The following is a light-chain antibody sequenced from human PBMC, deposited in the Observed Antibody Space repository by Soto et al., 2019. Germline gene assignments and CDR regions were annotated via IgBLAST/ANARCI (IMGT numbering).Light chain of an antibody. CDR3: QRDYNNIRT. Sequence: DIQLTQSPSSLSASVGDRVTITCRASQSIASYVNWYQQKPGKAPKXLILGAVILQSGVPSRFSGSGSGTDLTITISSLQPEDVETYYGQRDYNNIRTFGQGTKVDIK. CDR2: GAV. V-gene: IGKV1-39*01. CDR1: QSIASY. J-gene: IGKJ1*01.